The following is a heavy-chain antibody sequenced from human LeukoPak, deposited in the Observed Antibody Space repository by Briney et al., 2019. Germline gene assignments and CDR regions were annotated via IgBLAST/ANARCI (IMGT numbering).Heavy chain of an antibody. V-gene: IGHV3-23*01. Sequence: GGSLRLSCVVSGFTFSNCAMSWVRQAPGKGLEWVLSISGSGGDTFYADSVRGRFIISRDDSKSTLYLQMNSLRAEDTAIYYCAKELRPNDYWGQGTLVTVSS. CDR3: AKELRPNDY. J-gene: IGHJ4*02. CDR2: ISGSGGDT. CDR1: GFTFSNCA. D-gene: IGHD3-16*01.